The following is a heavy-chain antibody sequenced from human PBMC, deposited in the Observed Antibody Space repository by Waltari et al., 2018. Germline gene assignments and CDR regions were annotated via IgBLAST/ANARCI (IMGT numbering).Heavy chain of an antibody. J-gene: IGHJ5*02. CDR2: INPSGGST. CDR1: GYTFTSYY. D-gene: IGHD3-10*01. Sequence: QVQLVQSGAEVKKPGASVKVSCKASGYTFTSYYMHWVRQAPGQGLEWMGIINPSGGSTSDAQKFQGRVTMTRDTSTSTVYMELSSLRSEDTAVYYCARDSDYYGSGSYYHNWFDPWGQGTLVTVSS. CDR3: ARDSDYYGSGSYYHNWFDP. V-gene: IGHV1-46*01.